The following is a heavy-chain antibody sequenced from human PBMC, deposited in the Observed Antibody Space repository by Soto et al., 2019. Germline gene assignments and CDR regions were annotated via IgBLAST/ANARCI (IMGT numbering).Heavy chain of an antibody. Sequence: QVQLQQWGAGLLKPSETLSLTCAVYGGSFSGYYWSWIRQPPGKGLEWIGEINHSGSTNYNPSLKSRLTISVDTSKIQFSLKLSSVTAADTAVYYCARVPRYSSGWYAYYSDYWGQGTLVTVSS. J-gene: IGHJ4*02. CDR3: ARVPRYSSGWYAYYSDY. CDR1: GGSFSGYY. CDR2: INHSGST. D-gene: IGHD6-19*01. V-gene: IGHV4-34*01.